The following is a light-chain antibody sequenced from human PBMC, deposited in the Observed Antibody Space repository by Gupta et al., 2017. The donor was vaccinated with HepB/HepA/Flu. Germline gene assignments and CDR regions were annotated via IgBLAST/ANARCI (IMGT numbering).Light chain of an antibody. CDR2: DDR. J-gene: IGLJ1*01. Sequence: SYVLTQSPSVSVAPGQTAGITCGGNNIGSKGVHWYQQKPGQAPVLVVYDDRDRPSGSPERFSGSNSGNTATLTISRVEAGDEADYYCQVWDSSSDHYVFGSGTKVTVL. V-gene: IGLV3-21*02. CDR1: NIGSKG. CDR3: QVWDSSSDHYV.